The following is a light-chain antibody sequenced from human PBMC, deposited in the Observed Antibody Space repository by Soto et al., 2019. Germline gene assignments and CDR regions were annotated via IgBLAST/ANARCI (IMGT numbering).Light chain of an antibody. CDR3: QHYTAYPYT. V-gene: IGKV1-5*03. CDR2: QAS. J-gene: IGKJ2*01. Sequence: DIQMTQSPSTLSASVGDRVTITCRASQSVTTWLAWYQQKPGKAPNLLIYQASSLKSGVPTRFSGSGFGTEFTLTITSLQPDDFAIYYCQHYTAYPYTFGQGTKLEIK. CDR1: QSVTTW.